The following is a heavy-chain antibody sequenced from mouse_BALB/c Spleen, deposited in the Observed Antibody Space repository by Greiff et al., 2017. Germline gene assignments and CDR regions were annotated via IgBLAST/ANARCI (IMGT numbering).Heavy chain of an antibody. CDR1: GFTFSSFG. D-gene: IGHD2-14*01. CDR2: ISSGGSYT. Sequence: EVKLVESGGGLVQPGGSRKLSCAASGFTFSSFGMHWVRQAPEKGLEWVAYISSGGSYTYYPDSVKGRFTISRDNAKNTLYLQMSSLKSEDTAMYNCTRHACDEEVAMDYWGQGTSVTVSS. J-gene: IGHJ4*01. CDR3: TRHACDEEVAMDY. V-gene: IGHV5-6*03.